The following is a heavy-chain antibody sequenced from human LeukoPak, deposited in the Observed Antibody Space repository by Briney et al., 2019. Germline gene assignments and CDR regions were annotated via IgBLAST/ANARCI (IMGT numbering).Heavy chain of an antibody. CDR3: ARTLRYCSGGSCCVQNFDY. CDR1: GFTFSSYA. V-gene: IGHV3-30*04. CDR2: ISYDGTNK. Sequence: SGGSLRLSCAASGFTFSSYAMHWVRQAPGKGLEWVTIISYDGTNKYYADSVKGRFTISRDNAKNSLYLQMNSLRAEDTAVYYCARTLRYCSGGSCCVQNFDYWGQGTLVTVSS. D-gene: IGHD2-15*01. J-gene: IGHJ4*02.